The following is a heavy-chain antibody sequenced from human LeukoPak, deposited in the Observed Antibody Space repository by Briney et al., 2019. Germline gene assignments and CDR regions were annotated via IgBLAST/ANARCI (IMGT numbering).Heavy chain of an antibody. J-gene: IGHJ4*02. CDR2: INPSGGST. CDR3: AREGLDY. Sequence: GASVTVSFKASGYTFTIYYMHWVRQAPGQGLEWMGIINPSGGSTNYAQKFQGRVTITWNTSISTAYMELSSLRSEDTAVYYCAREGLDYWGQGTLVTVSS. V-gene: IGHV1-46*01. CDR1: GYTFTIYY.